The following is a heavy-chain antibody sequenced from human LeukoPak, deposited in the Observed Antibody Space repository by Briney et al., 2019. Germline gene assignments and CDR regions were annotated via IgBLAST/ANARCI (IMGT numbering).Heavy chain of an antibody. CDR3: AKDYFYDFWSGYLDY. CDR2: ISWNSGSI. D-gene: IGHD3-3*01. Sequence: GGSLRLSCAASGFTFDDYAMHWVRQAPGKGLEWVSGISWNSGSIGYADSVKGRFTISRDNAKNSLYLQMNSLRAEDTALYYCAKDYFYDFWSGYLDYRGQGTLVTVSS. V-gene: IGHV3-9*01. CDR1: GFTFDDYA. J-gene: IGHJ4*02.